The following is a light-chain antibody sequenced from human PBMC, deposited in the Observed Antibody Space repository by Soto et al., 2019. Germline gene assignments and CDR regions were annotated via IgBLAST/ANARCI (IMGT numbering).Light chain of an antibody. J-gene: IGKJ1*01. CDR1: QGLLHSNWYNY. V-gene: IGKV2-28*01. CDR3: RQALQTPRT. CDR2: LAD. Sequence: DIVMTHSPLSLPVTPGEPASISCRSSQGLLHSNWYNYLDWYLQKPGQSPQLLIYLADSPGSGVPDRFSGRGSGIDCTLKLSRVGVGDVGVCYCRQALQTPRTFGQGTKGESK.